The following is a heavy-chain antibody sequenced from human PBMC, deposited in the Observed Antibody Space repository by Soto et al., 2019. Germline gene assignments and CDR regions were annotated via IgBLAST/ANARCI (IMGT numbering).Heavy chain of an antibody. CDR1: GGSINSNNYY. CDR2: IYYDGST. J-gene: IGHJ4*02. V-gene: IGHV4-39*01. D-gene: IGHD2-15*01. Sequence: SETLSLTCTVSGGSINSNNYYWAWIRQPPGKGLAWIASIYYDGSTYYNTSLKSRVTISRNTSKNQFSLRLTSMTAADTAVYYCANVVVAAPRHSDFDSWGQGTLVTVSS. CDR3: ANVVVAAPRHSDFDS.